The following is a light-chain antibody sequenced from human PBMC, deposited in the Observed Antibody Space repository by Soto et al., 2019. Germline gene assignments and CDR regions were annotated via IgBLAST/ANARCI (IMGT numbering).Light chain of an antibody. CDR1: SGDVGGYKY. Sequence: QSALTQPASVSGSPGQSITISCTGTSGDVGGYKYVSWYQQHPGKAPKLIIYEVSNRPSGVSNRFSGSKSGNTASLTISGLQAEDEADYYCSSFATTTLAAFGTGIKLTVL. CDR2: EVS. J-gene: IGLJ1*01. CDR3: SSFATTTLAA. V-gene: IGLV2-14*01.